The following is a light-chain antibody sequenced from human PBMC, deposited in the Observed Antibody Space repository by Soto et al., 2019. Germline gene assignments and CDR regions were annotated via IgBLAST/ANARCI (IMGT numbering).Light chain of an antibody. J-gene: IGLJ1*01. CDR2: EVS. CDR1: SSDVGGYNF. CDR3: TSFAGSNNRFV. Sequence: QSALTQPPSASGSPGQSVTISCTGTSSDVGGYNFVSWYQQHPGKAPKLIIYEVSKRPSGVPDHFSGSNSGNTASLTVSGLQAEDEADYYCTSFAGSNNRFVFGTGTKLTVL. V-gene: IGLV2-8*01.